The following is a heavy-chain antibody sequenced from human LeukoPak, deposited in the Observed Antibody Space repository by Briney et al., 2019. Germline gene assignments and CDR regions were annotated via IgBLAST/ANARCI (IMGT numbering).Heavy chain of an antibody. CDR3: ARDRWHSSGWYTGEFDY. CDR1: GFTFSNAW. CDR2: ISSSSSYI. J-gene: IGHJ4*02. V-gene: IGHV3-21*01. Sequence: GGSLRLSCAASGFTFSNAWMSWVRQAPGKGLEWVSSISSSSSYIYYADSVKGRFTISRDNAKNSLYLQMNSLRAEDTAVYCCARDRWHSSGWYTGEFDYWGQGTLVTVSS. D-gene: IGHD6-19*01.